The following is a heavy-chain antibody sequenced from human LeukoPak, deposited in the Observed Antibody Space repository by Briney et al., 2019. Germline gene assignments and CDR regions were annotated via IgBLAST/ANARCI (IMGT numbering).Heavy chain of an antibody. V-gene: IGHV3-23*01. D-gene: IGHD3-10*01. J-gene: IGHJ4*02. Sequence: GGTLRLSCAASGFTFSRHGMNWVRQAPGKGLEWVSGISPRGDIKYYADSVKGRFSISRDNSRNTLYLEVSSLTAEDAAVYYCAKDDAWLRFGEWSQGTLVTVSS. CDR2: ISPRGDIK. CDR1: GFTFSRHG. CDR3: AKDDAWLRFGE.